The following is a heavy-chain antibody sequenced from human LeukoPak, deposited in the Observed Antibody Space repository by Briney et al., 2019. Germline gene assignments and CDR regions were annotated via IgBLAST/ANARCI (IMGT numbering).Heavy chain of an antibody. CDR3: ARETDSGDYFDY. J-gene: IGHJ4*02. V-gene: IGHV3-7*01. CDR1: GFTFSSYW. Sequence: GGSLRLSCAASGFTFSSYWMSWVRQAPGKGLEWVANIKQDGSEKYYMDSVKGRFTISRDNAKNSLYLQMNSLRAEGTAVYYCARETDSGDYFDYWGQGTLVTVSS. CDR2: IKQDGSEK. D-gene: IGHD1-26*01.